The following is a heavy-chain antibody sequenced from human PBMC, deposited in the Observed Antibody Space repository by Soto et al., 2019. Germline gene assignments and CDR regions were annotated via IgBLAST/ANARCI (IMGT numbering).Heavy chain of an antibody. CDR3: AREASSGNWFDP. D-gene: IGHD6-19*01. V-gene: IGHV4-30-2*01. Sequence: QVQLQESGSGLVRPSQTLSLTCAVSGGSISSDGHSWSWIRQPPGKGLEWIGYIYPSGTTHYSPSPRSRVTTSMDRSKNQFSLDLNSVTAADTAVYYCAREASSGNWFDPWGQGTLVTVSS. CDR1: GGSISSDGHS. CDR2: IYPSGTT. J-gene: IGHJ5*02.